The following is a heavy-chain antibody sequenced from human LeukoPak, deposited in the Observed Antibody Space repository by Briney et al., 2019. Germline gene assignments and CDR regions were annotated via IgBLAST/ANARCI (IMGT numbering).Heavy chain of an antibody. CDR3: AKSGGSSWYGDYFDY. Sequence: SETLSLTCTVSGGSISSYYWSWIRQPAGKGLEWIGRVYTSGSTIGNTNYNPSLKSRVTISVDTSKNQFSLKLSSVTAADTAVYYCAKSGGSSWYGDYFDYWGQGTLVTVSS. D-gene: IGHD6-13*01. V-gene: IGHV4-4*07. J-gene: IGHJ4*02. CDR2: VYTSGSTIGNT. CDR1: GGSISSYY.